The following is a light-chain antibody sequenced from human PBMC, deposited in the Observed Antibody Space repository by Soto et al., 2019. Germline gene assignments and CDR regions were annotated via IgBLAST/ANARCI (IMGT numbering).Light chain of an antibody. Sequence: QSVLTQPPSVSGAPGQRVTISCTGSSSNIGAGYDVHWYQQLPGTAPKLLIYGNSNRPSGVPDRFSGSKSGTSASLAITGLQAEDEADYYCQSYDSSLSAVFGGGTDLTVL. CDR2: GNS. CDR1: SSNIGAGYD. CDR3: QSYDSSLSAV. V-gene: IGLV1-40*01. J-gene: IGLJ2*01.